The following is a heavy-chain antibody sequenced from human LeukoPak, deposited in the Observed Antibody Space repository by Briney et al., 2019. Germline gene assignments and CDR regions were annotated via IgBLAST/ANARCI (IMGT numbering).Heavy chain of an antibody. CDR1: GFTLSSYW. J-gene: IGHJ4*02. CDR2: MNPDGSDK. V-gene: IGHV3-7*01. Sequence: GGSLRLSCAASGFTLSSYWMHWVRQVPGKGLELVANMNPDGSDKYFMDSVKGRFSISRDNANNRRYLEMTSLRVEATAVYYCMPGRGYWGQGTLVAVSS. CDR3: MPGRGY. D-gene: IGHD2-8*02.